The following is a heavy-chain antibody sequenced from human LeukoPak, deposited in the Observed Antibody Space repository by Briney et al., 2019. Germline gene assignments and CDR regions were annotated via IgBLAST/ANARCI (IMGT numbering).Heavy chain of an antibody. Sequence: GRSLRLSCTASGFTFGDYAMTWVRQAPGKGLEWVGFIRSRAYGGTTECAASVKGRFTISRDDSKSIAYLQMNSLKTEDTGVYYCTRDGSGSYGRYYFDYWGQGTLVTVSS. CDR2: IRSRAYGGTT. CDR1: GFTFGDYA. J-gene: IGHJ4*02. D-gene: IGHD1-26*01. V-gene: IGHV3-49*04. CDR3: TRDGSGSYGRYYFDY.